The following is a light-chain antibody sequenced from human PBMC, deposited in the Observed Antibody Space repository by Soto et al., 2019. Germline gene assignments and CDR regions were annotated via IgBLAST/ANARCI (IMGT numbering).Light chain of an antibody. V-gene: IGKV3-15*01. J-gene: IGKJ1*01. CDR2: GAS. CDR1: QSVSNN. CDR3: QQYNNWPRGT. Sequence: IVVTQSPASLSVSPGEGATLSCRASQSVSNNLAWYQQKPGQAPRLLIYGASTRATGIPARFSGSGSGTDFTLTISSLQSEDFAVYYCQQYNNWPRGTLGQGTKVEIK.